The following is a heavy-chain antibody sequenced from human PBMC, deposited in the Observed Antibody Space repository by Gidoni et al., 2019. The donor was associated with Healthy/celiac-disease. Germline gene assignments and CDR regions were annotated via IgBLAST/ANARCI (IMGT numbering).Heavy chain of an antibody. D-gene: IGHD3-3*01. CDR3: ARERLLYGFDY. CDR2: ISYDGSNK. J-gene: IGHJ4*02. CDR1: GIPFSSYA. Sequence: QVQLVETGGGVVQPGRSLRLSGAAPGIPFSSYAMHWVRQAPGKGLEWVAVISYDGSNKYYADSVKGRFTISRDNSKNTLYLQMNSLRAEDTAVYYCARERLLYGFDYWGQGTLVTVSS. V-gene: IGHV3-30-3*01.